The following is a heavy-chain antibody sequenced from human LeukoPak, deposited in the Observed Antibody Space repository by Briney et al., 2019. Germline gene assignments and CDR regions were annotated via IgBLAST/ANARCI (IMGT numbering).Heavy chain of an antibody. J-gene: IGHJ6*04. D-gene: IGHD3-10*02. V-gene: IGHV3-23*01. CDR2: ISGSGGST. CDR3: AELGITMIGGV. CDR1: GFTFSSYA. Sequence: GGSLRLSCAASGFTFSSYAMSWVRQAPGKGLEWVSSISGSGGSTYYADSVKGRFTISRDNAKNSLYLQMNSLRAEDTAVYYCAELGITMIGGVWGKGTTVIISS.